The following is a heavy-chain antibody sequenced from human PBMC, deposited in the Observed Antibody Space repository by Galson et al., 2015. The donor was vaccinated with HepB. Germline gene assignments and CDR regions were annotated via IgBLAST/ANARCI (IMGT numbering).Heavy chain of an antibody. J-gene: IGHJ4*02. CDR1: GFTFSSYS. CDR2: ISSSSSYI. V-gene: IGHV3-21*01. D-gene: IGHD2-2*01. CDR3: ARVDKEDIVVVPAAMPL. Sequence: SLRLSCAASGFTFSSYSMNWVRQAPGKGLEWVSSISSSSSYIYYADSVKGRFTISRDNAKNSLYLQMSSLRAEDTAVYYCARVDKEDIVVVPAAMPLWGQGTLVTVSS.